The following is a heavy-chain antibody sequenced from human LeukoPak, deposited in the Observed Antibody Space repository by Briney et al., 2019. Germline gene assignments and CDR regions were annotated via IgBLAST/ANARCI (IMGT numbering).Heavy chain of an antibody. CDR1: GITFSDYY. V-gene: IGHV3-11*01. Sequence: GGSLRLSCAASGITFSDYYMTWVRQAPGKGLEWVSFIGSSGVTTRYADSVKGRFTISRDSAKNSLPLQMNSLRAEDTAVYYCARAPIFQIYYYVIDVWGQGTTVTLSS. J-gene: IGHJ6*02. CDR3: ARAPIFQIYYYVIDV. CDR2: IGSSGVTT. D-gene: IGHD3-3*02.